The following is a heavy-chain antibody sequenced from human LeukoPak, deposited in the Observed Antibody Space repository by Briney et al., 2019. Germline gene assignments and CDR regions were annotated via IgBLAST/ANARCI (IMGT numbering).Heavy chain of an antibody. CDR3: AKVGTVYFPLDY. CDR2: ISGRGGST. J-gene: IGHJ4*02. V-gene: IGHV3-23*01. D-gene: IGHD2/OR15-2a*01. CDR1: GFTFSSYA. Sequence: GGSLRLSCAASGFTFSSYAMSWVRQAPGKGLEWVSAISGRGGSTYYADSVKGRFTISRDNSKNTLYLQMNSLRAGDTAVYYCAKVGTVYFPLDYWGQGTLVTVSS.